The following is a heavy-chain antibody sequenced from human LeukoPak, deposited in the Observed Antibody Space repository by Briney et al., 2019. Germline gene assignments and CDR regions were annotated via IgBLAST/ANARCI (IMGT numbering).Heavy chain of an antibody. V-gene: IGHV1-69*06. CDR3: ARGALDGYKIYFDY. Sequence: SVKVSCKASGGTFSSYATSWVRQAPGQGLEWMGGIIPIFGTANYAQKFQGRVTITADKSTSTAYMELSSLRSEDTAVYYCARGALDGYKIYFDYWGQGTLVTVSS. CDR2: IIPIFGTA. CDR1: GGTFSSYA. J-gene: IGHJ4*02. D-gene: IGHD5-24*01.